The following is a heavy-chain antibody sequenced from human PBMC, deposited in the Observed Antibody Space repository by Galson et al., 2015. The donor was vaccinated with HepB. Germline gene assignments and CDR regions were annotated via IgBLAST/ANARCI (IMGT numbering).Heavy chain of an antibody. CDR1: GFTFSSYW. V-gene: IGHV3-74*03. D-gene: IGHD3-22*01. CDR2: INSDGSST. J-gene: IGHJ4*02. Sequence: SLRLSCAASGFTFSSYWMHWVRQAPGKGLVWVSRINSDGSSTTYADSVKGRFTISGDNARNTLYLQMNSLRAEDTAVYYCARNFYDSSGYEVDYWGQGTLVTVSS. CDR3: ARNFYDSSGYEVDY.